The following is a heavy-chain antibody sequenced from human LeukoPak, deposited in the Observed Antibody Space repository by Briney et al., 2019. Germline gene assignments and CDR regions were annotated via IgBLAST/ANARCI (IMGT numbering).Heavy chain of an antibody. V-gene: IGHV1-2*02. J-gene: IGHJ4*02. Sequence: ASVKVSCKASGYTFTSYGISWVRQAPGQGLEWMGWINPNSGGTNYAQKFQGRVTMTRDTSISTAYMELSRLRSDDTAVYYCARGITMIVVAPGGYWGQGTLVTVSS. CDR3: ARGITMIVVAPGGY. D-gene: IGHD3-22*01. CDR1: GYTFTSYG. CDR2: INPNSGGT.